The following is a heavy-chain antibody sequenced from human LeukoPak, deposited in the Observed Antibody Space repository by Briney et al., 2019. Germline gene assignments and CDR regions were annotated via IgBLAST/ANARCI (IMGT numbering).Heavy chain of an antibody. J-gene: IGHJ4*02. Sequence: GASVKVSCKASGYTSTGYYMHWVRQAPGQGLEWMGWINPYRGGTNYAQKFQGRVTMTRGTSISTAYMELKLRSGDTAVYYCARGARMVVGATPGHFDYWGQGTLVTVSS. V-gene: IGHV1-2*02. CDR3: ARGARMVVGATPGHFDY. D-gene: IGHD1-26*01. CDR2: INPYRGGT. CDR1: GYTSTGYY.